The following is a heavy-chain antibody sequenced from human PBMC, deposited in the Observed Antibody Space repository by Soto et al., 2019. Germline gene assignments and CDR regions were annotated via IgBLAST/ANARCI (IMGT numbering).Heavy chain of an antibody. CDR2: IYHSGST. J-gene: IGHJ4*02. V-gene: IGHV4-30-2*01. CDR1: GGSISSGGYS. CDR3: ARGMTTVTTYDY. Sequence: PSETLSLTCAVSGGSISSGGYSWRWIRQPPGKGLEWIGYIYHSGSTYYNPSLKSRVTISVDRSKNQFSLNLSSVTAADTAVYYCARGMTTVTTYDYWGQGTLVTVSS. D-gene: IGHD4-4*01.